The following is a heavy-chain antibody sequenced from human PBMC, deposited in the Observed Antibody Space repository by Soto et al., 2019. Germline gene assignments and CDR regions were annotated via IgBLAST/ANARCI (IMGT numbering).Heavy chain of an antibody. J-gene: IGHJ5*02. CDR2: INAGEGYT. Sequence: QVHLVQSGAEVKNPGASVRVSCKASGITYSTYAIHWVRQAPGQGLEWMGWINAGEGYTRYSQDFQGRVTLTTVTSASTTYMELSKLTFEDTGVYYCARAISGYVTWGQGTQVTVSS. CDR3: ARAISGYVT. CDR1: GITYSTYA. D-gene: IGHD6-25*01. V-gene: IGHV1-3*01.